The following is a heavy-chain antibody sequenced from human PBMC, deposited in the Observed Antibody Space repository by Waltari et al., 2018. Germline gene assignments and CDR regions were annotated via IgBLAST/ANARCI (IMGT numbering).Heavy chain of an antibody. CDR1: GGSVSGSY. CDR3: ARGYGYDPFFDY. D-gene: IGHD5-12*01. V-gene: IGHV4-34*01. Sequence: QVQLQQWGAGLLKPSETLSLTCAVYGGSVSGSYWSWIRQPPGKGLEWIGEINHSGSTNYNPSLKSRVTISVDTSKNQFSLKLSSVTAADTAVYYCARGYGYDPFFDYWGQGTLVTVSS. J-gene: IGHJ4*02. CDR2: INHSGST.